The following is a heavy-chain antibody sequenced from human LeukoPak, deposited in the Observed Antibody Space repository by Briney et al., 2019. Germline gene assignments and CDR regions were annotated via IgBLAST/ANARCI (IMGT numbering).Heavy chain of an antibody. J-gene: IGHJ6*02. CDR2: IYYSGST. CDR1: GGSISSGGYY. CDR3: ARDRKRDSGWYLDGMDV. V-gene: IGHV4-31*03. D-gene: IGHD6-19*01. Sequence: PSETLSLTCTVSGGSISSGGYYWSWIRQHPGKGLEWIGYIYYSGSTYYNPSLKSRVTISVDTSKNQFSLKLSSVTAADTAVYYCARDRKRDSGWYLDGMDVWGQGTTVTVSS.